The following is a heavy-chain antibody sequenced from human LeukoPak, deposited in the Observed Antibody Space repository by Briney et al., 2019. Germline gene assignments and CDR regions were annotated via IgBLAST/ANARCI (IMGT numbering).Heavy chain of an antibody. CDR2: MNPNSGNT. V-gene: IGHV1-8*01. D-gene: IGHD1-14*01. CDR3: ARGPPEHPQGY. Sequence: ASVKVSCKASGYTFTSYDINWVRQATGQGLEWMGWMNPNSGNTGYAQKFQGRVTMTKDTSISTAYMELSTLRSEDTAVYYCARGPPEHPQGYWGQGTLVTVSS. CDR1: GYTFTSYD. J-gene: IGHJ4*02.